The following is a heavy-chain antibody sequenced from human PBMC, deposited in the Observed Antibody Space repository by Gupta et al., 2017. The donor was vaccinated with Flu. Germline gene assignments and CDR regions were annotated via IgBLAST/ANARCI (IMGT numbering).Heavy chain of an antibody. D-gene: IGHD6-13*01. V-gene: IGHV3-33*01. CDR3: AREKPRVLRSSWYVYYYGMDV. J-gene: IGHJ6*02. CDR2: IWYDGSNK. CDR1: GFTFSSYG. Sequence: QVQLVESGGGVVQPGRSLRLSCAASGFTFSSYGMHWVRQAPGKGLEWVAVIWYDGSNKYYADSVKGRFTISRDNSKNTLYLQMNSLRAEDTAVYYCAREKPRVLRSSWYVYYYGMDVWGQGTTVTVSS.